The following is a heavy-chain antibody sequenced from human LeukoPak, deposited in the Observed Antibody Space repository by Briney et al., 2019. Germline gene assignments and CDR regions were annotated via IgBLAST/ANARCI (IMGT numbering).Heavy chain of an antibody. V-gene: IGHV1-8*01. Sequence: GASAKVSCKASGYTFTSYDINWVRQATGQGLEWMGWMNPNSGNTGYAQKFQGRVTMTRNTSISTAYMELSSLRSEDTAVYYCASGYCSSTSCYYYYGMDVWGQGTTVTVSS. CDR1: GYTFTSYD. J-gene: IGHJ6*02. CDR3: ASGYCSSTSCYYYYGMDV. CDR2: MNPNSGNT. D-gene: IGHD2-2*01.